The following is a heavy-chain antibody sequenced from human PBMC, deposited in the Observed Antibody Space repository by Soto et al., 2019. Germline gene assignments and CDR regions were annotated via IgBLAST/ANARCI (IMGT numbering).Heavy chain of an antibody. CDR2: IKDGGST. D-gene: IGHD5-12*01. J-gene: IGHJ4*02. Sequence: QVQLQQWGAGLLKPSETLSLTYAVNGGSLTGYYWSWIRQPPGKGLEWIGEIKDGGSTNYSPSLRSRVTISADTSKNQFSLRLNSVTAADTAVYFCARGQEGIVATHWDQGTLVTVSS. CDR3: ARGQEGIVATH. V-gene: IGHV4-34*01. CDR1: GGSLTGYY.